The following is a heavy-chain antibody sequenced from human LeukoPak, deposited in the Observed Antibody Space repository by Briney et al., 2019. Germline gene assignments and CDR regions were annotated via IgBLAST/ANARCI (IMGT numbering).Heavy chain of an antibody. CDR2: ISGTGLST. Sequence: GGSLRLSCAASGFTFNSYAMGWVRQAQGKGLGWVSTISGTGLSTYYADSVKGRFTISRDNSKNTLFLEMNSLRAEDTAVYYCAKSANTGGRSVVTQGEYFDYWDQGTLVTVSS. J-gene: IGHJ4*02. CDR3: AKSANTGGRSVVTQGEYFDY. CDR1: GFTFNSYA. V-gene: IGHV3-23*01. D-gene: IGHD4-23*01.